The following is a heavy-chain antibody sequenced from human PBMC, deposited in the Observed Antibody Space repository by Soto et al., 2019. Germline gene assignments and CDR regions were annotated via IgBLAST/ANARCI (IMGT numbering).Heavy chain of an antibody. J-gene: IGHJ3*02. V-gene: IGHV4-59*01. CDR1: GGSISSYF. Sequence: PSETLSLTCTVSGGSISSYFWSWIRQPPGKGLEWIGYIYYSGSTGSTNYNPSLKSRVTISVDTSKSQFSLKLSSVTAADTAVYYCARANQLAPKRNAFDIWGQGTMVTVSS. D-gene: IGHD1-1*01. CDR3: ARANQLAPKRNAFDI. CDR2: IYYSGSTGST.